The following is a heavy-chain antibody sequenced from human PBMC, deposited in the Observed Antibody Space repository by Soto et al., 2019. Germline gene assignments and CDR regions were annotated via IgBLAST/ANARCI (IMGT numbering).Heavy chain of an antibody. CDR1: GFTFSNAW. CDR2: IKSKTDGGTT. CDR3: TAAYCGGDCYSG. D-gene: IGHD2-21*02. V-gene: IGHV3-15*01. J-gene: IGHJ1*01. Sequence: LRLSCAASGFTFSNAWMSWVRQAPGKGLEWVGRIKSKTDGGTTDYAAPVKGRFTISRDDSKNTLYLQMNSLKTEDTAVYYCTAAYCGGDCYSGWGQGTLVTVSS.